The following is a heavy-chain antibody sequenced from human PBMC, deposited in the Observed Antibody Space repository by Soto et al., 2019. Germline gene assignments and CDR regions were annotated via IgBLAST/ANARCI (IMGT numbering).Heavy chain of an antibody. CDR2: ISYDGSNK. Sequence: QVQLVESGGGVVQPGRSLRLSCAASGFTFSSYGMHWVRQAPGKGLEWVAVISYDGSNKYYADSVKGRFTISRDNSKNTLYLQMNSLRAEDTAVYYCAKDRRDYYDSSGYYPDVWGQGTTVTVSS. CDR3: AKDRRDYYDSSGYYPDV. V-gene: IGHV3-30*18. J-gene: IGHJ6*02. CDR1: GFTFSSYG. D-gene: IGHD3-22*01.